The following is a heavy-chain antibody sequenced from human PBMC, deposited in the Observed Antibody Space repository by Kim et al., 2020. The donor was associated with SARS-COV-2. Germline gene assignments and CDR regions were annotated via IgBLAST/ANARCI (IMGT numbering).Heavy chain of an antibody. CDR3: ARVLVTTDRVYFDY. Sequence: TLSLTCTVSGGSISSGGYYWSWIRQHPGKGLEWIGYIYYSGSTYYNPSLKSRVTISVDTSKNQFSLKLSSVTAADTAVYYCARVLVTTDRVYFDYWGQGTLVTVSS. D-gene: IGHD4-17*01. J-gene: IGHJ4*02. V-gene: IGHV4-31*03. CDR1: GGSISSGGYY. CDR2: IYYSGST.